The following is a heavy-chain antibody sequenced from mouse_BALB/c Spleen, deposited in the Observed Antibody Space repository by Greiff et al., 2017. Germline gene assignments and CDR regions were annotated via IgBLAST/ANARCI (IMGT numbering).Heavy chain of an antibody. Sequence: EVKLMESGGGLVQPGGSRKLSCAASGFTFSDYGMAWVRQAPGKGPEWVAFISNLAYSIYYADTVTGRFTISRENAKNTLYLEMSSLRSEDTAMYYCARDGYYVPFDYWGQGTTLTVSS. CDR1: GFTFSDYG. D-gene: IGHD2-3*01. CDR2: ISNLAYSI. V-gene: IGHV5-15*02. J-gene: IGHJ2*01. CDR3: ARDGYYVPFDY.